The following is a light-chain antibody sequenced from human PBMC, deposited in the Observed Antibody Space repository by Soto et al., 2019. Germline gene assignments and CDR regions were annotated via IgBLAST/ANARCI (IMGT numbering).Light chain of an antibody. CDR3: QQSYSTPRT. Sequence: DIQMTQSPSSLSASVGDRVTITCRASQRISSYLNWYQQKPGKAPKLLIYGASSLQSGVSSRFGGSGSGTDFTLTITSLQPEDFATYYCQQSYSTPRTFGQGTKVEIK. J-gene: IGKJ1*01. CDR2: GAS. CDR1: QRISSY. V-gene: IGKV1-39*01.